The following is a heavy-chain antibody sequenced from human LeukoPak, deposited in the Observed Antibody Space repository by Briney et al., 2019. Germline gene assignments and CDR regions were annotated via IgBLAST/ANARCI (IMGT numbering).Heavy chain of an antibody. D-gene: IGHD1-26*01. V-gene: IGHV4-39*07. CDR3: ARSLLVGVPLD. J-gene: IGHJ4*02. CDR1: GGSISSGTYY. CDR2: LYYSGST. Sequence: SETLSLTCTVSGGSISSGTYYWDWIRQPPGKGLEWIGSLYYSGSTYYNPSLKSRVTISVDTSKNQFSLKLSSVTAADTAVYYCARSLLVGVPLDWGQGTLVTVSS.